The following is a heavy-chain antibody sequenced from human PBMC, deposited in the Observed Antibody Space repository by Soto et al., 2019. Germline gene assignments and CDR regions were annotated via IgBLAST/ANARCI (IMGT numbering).Heavy chain of an antibody. V-gene: IGHV1-18*01. J-gene: IGHJ4*02. CDR3: ARAYSSNYYNDYFDY. CDR1: GYTFSSYG. CDR2: ISGYSGDT. Sequence: QLLQSGGEVKEPGASVKVSCRASGYTFSSYGISWVRQAPGQGLEWMGWISGYSGDTNYAQNFQGRVTMTTDTSTSTGYMELRSLRSDDTAVYYCARAYSSNYYNDYFDYWGQGTLVTVSS. D-gene: IGHD6-13*01.